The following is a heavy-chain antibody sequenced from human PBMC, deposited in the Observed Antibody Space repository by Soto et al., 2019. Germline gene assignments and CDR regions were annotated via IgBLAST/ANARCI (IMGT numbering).Heavy chain of an antibody. Sequence: PSENLSLTCTFSCGSISRYYWNWLRKHPGQGLEWMGYFSYSGSSHYWPYLKTRVTISADTYKTQFSLKLSPVTAPDTAVYYCARDSGWGSYSPQNWFDPWGQGTLVTVS. CDR3: ARDSGWGSYSPQNWFDP. J-gene: IGHJ5*02. CDR1: CGSISRYY. CDR2: FSYSGSS. D-gene: IGHD3-10*01. V-gene: IGHV4-59*01.